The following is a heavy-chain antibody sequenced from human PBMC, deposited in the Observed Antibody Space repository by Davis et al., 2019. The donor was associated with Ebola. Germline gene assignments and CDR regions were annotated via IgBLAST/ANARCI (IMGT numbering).Heavy chain of an antibody. CDR3: ARDGESGYDMRGSASSGWYRMDV. V-gene: IGHV1-69*10. J-gene: IGHJ6*02. Sequence: SVKVSCKASGGTFSSYAISWVRQAPGQGLEWMGGIIPIFGIANYAQKFQGRVTITADKSTSTAYMELSSLRSEDTAVYYCARDGESGYDMRGSASSGWYRMDVWGQGTTVTVSS. CDR1: GGTFSSYA. CDR2: IIPIFGIA. D-gene: IGHD6-19*01.